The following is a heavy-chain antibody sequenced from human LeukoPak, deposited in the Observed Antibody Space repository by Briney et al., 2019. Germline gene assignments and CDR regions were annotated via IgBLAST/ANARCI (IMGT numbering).Heavy chain of an antibody. J-gene: IGHJ4*02. V-gene: IGHV4-31*03. CDR2: IYYSGST. Sequence: SETLSLTCTVSGGSISSGGYYWSWIRQHPGKGLEWIGYIYYSGSTYYNPSLKSRVTISVDTSKNQFSLKLSSLTAADTAVYYCARGLVRGVIDYWGQGTLVTISS. CDR3: ARGLVRGVIDY. D-gene: IGHD3-10*01. CDR1: GGSISSGGYY.